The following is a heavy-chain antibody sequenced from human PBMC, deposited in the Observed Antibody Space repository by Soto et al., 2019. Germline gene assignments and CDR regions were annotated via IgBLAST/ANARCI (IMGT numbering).Heavy chain of an antibody. CDR3: AKEGGRDPSYYYGMDV. CDR1: GFTFSSYA. V-gene: IGHV3-23*01. J-gene: IGHJ6*02. CDR2: ISGSGGST. D-gene: IGHD3-16*01. Sequence: GGSLRLSCAASGFTFSSYAMSWVRQAPGKGLEWVSAISGSGGSTYYADSVKGRFTISRDNSKNTLYLQMNSLRAEDTAVYYCAKEGGRDPSYYYGMDVWGQGTTVTVSS.